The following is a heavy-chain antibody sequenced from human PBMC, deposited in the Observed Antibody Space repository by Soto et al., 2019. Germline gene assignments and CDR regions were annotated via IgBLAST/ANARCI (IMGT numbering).Heavy chain of an antibody. D-gene: IGHD3-10*01. CDR3: ARSSSGSYYQQC. V-gene: IGHV4-59*01. Sequence: SETLSLTCTVSGGSIGNYYWSWIRQPPGKGLECIGYISHSGSIKYNPSLKNRVSILRDTSKNQFSLKLSSVTAADTAVYYCARSSSGSYYQQCWGQGALVTVS. CDR1: GGSIGNYY. J-gene: IGHJ4*02. CDR2: ISHSGSI.